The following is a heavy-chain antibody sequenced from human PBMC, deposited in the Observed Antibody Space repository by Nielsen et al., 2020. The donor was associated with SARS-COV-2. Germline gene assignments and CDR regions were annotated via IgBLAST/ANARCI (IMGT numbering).Heavy chain of an antibody. CDR3: ARGIQYCSSTSCYFRPYYYYMDV. J-gene: IGHJ6*03. Sequence: WVRQAPGQGLEWMGRIIPILGIANYAQKLQGRVTMTTDTSTSTAYMELRSLRSDDTAVYYCARGIQYCSSTSCYFRPYYYYMDVWGKGTTVTVSS. D-gene: IGHD2-2*01. V-gene: IGHV1-69*04. CDR2: IIPILGIA.